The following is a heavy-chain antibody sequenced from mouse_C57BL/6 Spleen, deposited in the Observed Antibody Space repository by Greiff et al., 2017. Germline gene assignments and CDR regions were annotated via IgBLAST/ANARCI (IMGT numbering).Heavy chain of an antibody. D-gene: IGHD1-1*01. CDR3: ARDDYYGSSYDY. V-gene: IGHV1-82*01. Sequence: VQLQQSGPELVKPGASVKISCKASGYAFSSSWMNWVKQRPGKGLEWIGRIYPGDGDTNYNGNFKGKATLTADKSSSTAYLQISSLTSEDSAVYFCARDDYYGSSYDYWGQGTTLTVSS. CDR2: IYPGDGDT. J-gene: IGHJ2*01. CDR1: GYAFSSSW.